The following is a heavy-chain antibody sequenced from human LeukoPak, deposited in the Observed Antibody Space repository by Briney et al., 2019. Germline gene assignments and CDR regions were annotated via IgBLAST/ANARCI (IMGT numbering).Heavy chain of an antibody. D-gene: IGHD1-26*01. CDR1: GYTFSNYG. V-gene: IGHV1-18*01. J-gene: IGHJ4*02. CDR2: IGAYNGNT. Sequence: GASVKVSCKASGYTFSNYGISWVRQAPGQGLEWMGWIGAYNGNTNYAQKLQGRVTMTTDTSTSTVYMELRSLRSDDTAVYHCARGATSDYWGQGTLVTVSS. CDR3: ARGATSDY.